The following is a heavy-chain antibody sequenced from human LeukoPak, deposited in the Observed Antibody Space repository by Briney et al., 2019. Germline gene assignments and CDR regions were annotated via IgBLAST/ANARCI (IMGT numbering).Heavy chain of an antibody. CDR1: GDTASTNNPA. CDR3: AREKVVIAAPHYYGMDV. J-gene: IGHJ6*02. D-gene: IGHD2-15*01. CDR2: TYYRSKWYN. V-gene: IGHV6-1*01. Sequence: SQTLSLTCAIPGDTASTNNPAWSWIRQSPSRGLEWLGRTYYRSKWYNYYAGSAKTRTIFNPSTSKIPFSLQLNSVTPEDTAVYYCAREKVVIAAPHYYGMDVWGQGTTVTVSS.